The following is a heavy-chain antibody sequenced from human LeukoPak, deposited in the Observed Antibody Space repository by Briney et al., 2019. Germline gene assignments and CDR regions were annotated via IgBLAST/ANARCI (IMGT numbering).Heavy chain of an antibody. D-gene: IGHD6-13*01. CDR1: GGSFSGYY. J-gene: IGHJ4*02. CDR3: ERDSPTQQQLVLYYFDY. V-gene: IGHV4-34*01. Sequence: SETLSLTCAVYGGSFSGYYWSWIRQPPGKGLEWIGEINHSGSTNYNPSLKSRVTISVDTSKNQFSLKLSSVTAADTAVYYCERDSPTQQQLVLYYFDYWGQGTLVTVSP. CDR2: INHSGST.